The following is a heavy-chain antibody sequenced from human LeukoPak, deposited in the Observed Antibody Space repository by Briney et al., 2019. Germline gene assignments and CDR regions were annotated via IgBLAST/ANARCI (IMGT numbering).Heavy chain of an antibody. Sequence: GGSLRLSCAASGFTFSSYSMNWVRQAPGKRLEWVSSISRSGSYIYYADSVKGRLTISRDNAKNSLYLQMNSLRAEDTAVYYCAREGGYSYGSQTIDYWGQGTLVTVSS. V-gene: IGHV3-21*01. D-gene: IGHD5-18*01. CDR3: AREGGYSYGSQTIDY. CDR2: ISRSGSYI. CDR1: GFTFSSYS. J-gene: IGHJ4*02.